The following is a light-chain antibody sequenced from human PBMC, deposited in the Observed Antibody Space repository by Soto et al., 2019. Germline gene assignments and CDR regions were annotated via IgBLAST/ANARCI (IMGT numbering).Light chain of an antibody. CDR1: QNINKW. V-gene: IGKV1-5*03. Sequence: DIQMTQSPSTLSASVGDRVTITCRASQNINKWLAWYQQKPGKAPNLLIYKASSLESGVPPRLSGSGSGTEFTLTISNRQPDDFAIYYGQEYNSHSWAFGQGTKVEIK. CDR3: QEYNSHSWA. CDR2: KAS. J-gene: IGKJ1*01.